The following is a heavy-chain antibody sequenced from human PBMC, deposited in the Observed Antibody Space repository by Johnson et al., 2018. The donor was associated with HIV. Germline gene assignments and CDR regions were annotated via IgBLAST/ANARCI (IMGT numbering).Heavy chain of an antibody. D-gene: IGHD2-15*01. CDR2: IGSAGDT. CDR1: AFTFSRFD. J-gene: IGHJ3*02. CDR3: ARLRSPEACDI. Sequence: VQLVESGGGLVQPGGSLRLSCAASAFTFSRFDMHWVRQAAGKRLEWVSVIGSAGDTYNPGSVKGRFTISRDNANNSLYLQMNSLRAGDTAVYYCARLRSPEACDIWGQGTMVTVSS. V-gene: IGHV3-13*01.